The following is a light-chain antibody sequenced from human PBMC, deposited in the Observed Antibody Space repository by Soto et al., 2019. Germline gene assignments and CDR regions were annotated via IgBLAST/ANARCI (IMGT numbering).Light chain of an antibody. CDR2: GAS. V-gene: IGKV3-15*01. J-gene: IGKJ5*01. CDR3: QQYYDWPTIT. Sequence: EIVMTQSPATLSVPPGDRATLSCRASESVRSNLAWYQQKPGQAPRLLIYGASIRAADIPARFSGSGSGTEFTLTISTLQSEDFAVYYCQQYYDWPTITLGQGTRLE. CDR1: ESVRSN.